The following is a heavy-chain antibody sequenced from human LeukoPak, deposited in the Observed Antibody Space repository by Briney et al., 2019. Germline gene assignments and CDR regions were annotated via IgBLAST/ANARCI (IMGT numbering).Heavy chain of an antibody. CDR2: ISSSSSYI. J-gene: IGHJ4*02. CDR1: GFTFSSYE. CDR3: ARDQDKDVVVPAAAGLDY. D-gene: IGHD2-2*01. V-gene: IGHV3-21*01. Sequence: KTGGSLRLSCAASGFTFSSYELYWVRQAPGKGLEWVSSISSSSSYIYYADSVKGRFTISRDNAKSSLYLQMNSLRAEDTAVYYCARDQDKDVVVPAAAGLDYWGQGTLVTVSS.